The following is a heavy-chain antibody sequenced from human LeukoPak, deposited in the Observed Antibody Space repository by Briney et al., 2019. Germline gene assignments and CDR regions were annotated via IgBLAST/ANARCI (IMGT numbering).Heavy chain of an antibody. Sequence: ASVKVSCKVSGYSFTSNYIHWVRQAPGQGLEWMGMIYPRDGSTSYAQRFQDRVTVTRDTSTSTVHMELSGLRSEDTAVYYCARLQYCSGTSCYWFDPWGQGTLVTVSS. CDR2: IYPRDGST. V-gene: IGHV1-46*01. CDR3: ARLQYCSGTSCYWFDP. CDR1: GYSFTSNY. J-gene: IGHJ5*02. D-gene: IGHD2-2*01.